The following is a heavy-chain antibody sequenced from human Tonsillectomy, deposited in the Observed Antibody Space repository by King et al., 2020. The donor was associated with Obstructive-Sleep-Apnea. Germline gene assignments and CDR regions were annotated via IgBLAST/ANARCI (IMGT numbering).Heavy chain of an antibody. CDR1: GFTFSSYS. CDR2: SSSSSSTI. CDR3: GSYSGSQEDY. J-gene: IGHJ4*02. D-gene: IGHD1-26*01. V-gene: IGHV3-48*04. Sequence: EVQLVESGGGLVQPGGSLRLSCAASGFTFSSYSMNWFRQAPGKGLEWVSYSSSSSSTIYYAYSVKGRLTISRDNAKNSLYLQMNSLRAEDTAVYYCGSYSGSQEDYWGQGTLVTVSS.